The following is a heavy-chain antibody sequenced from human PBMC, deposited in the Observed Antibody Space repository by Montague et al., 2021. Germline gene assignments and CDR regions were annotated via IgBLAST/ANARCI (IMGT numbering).Heavy chain of an antibody. CDR1: GFTFSSYA. J-gene: IGHJ3*02. Sequence: SPRLSCAASGFTFSSYAMHWVRQAPGKGLEWVAVVSYDGTNKYYADSVKGRFTISRDNSKNTLYLQMNSLRAEDTAVYYCARGGFRITMIVVLSDAFDIWGQGTMATVSS. CDR2: VSYDGTNK. CDR3: ARGGFRITMIVVLSDAFDI. D-gene: IGHD3-22*01. V-gene: IGHV3-30*04.